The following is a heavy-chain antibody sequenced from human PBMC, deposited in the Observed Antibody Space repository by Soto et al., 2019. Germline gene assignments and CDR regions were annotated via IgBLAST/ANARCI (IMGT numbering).Heavy chain of an antibody. V-gene: IGHV4-31*03. CDR2: IYYSGST. CDR3: ARDTRPGSGSYYPRRYYYYGMDV. CDR1: GGSISSGGYY. Sequence: SETLSLTCTVSGGSISSGGYYWSWIRQHPGKGLEWIGYIYYSGSTYYNPSLKSRVTISVDTSKNQFSLKLSSVTAADTAVYYCARDTRPGSGSYYPRRYYYYGMDVWGQGTTVTVSS. D-gene: IGHD3-10*01. J-gene: IGHJ6*02.